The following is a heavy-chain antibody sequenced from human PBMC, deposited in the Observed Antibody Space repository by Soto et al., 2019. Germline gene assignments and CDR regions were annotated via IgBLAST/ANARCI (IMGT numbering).Heavy chain of an antibody. CDR1: GFTFSRQA. V-gene: IGHV3-33*01. J-gene: IGHJ4*02. CDR3: ATGFLGLCTGGNCPLDS. CDR2: IWYHGVDK. Sequence: QVQLVESGGGVVQPERSLRLSCAASGFTFSRQAMHWVRQAPGRGLEWVAVIWYHGVDKYYADSVKGRFTISRENSKNTVYLQMNSLRGEDTAVYYCATGFLGLCTGGNCPLDSWGQGSPVTVSS. D-gene: IGHD2-15*01.